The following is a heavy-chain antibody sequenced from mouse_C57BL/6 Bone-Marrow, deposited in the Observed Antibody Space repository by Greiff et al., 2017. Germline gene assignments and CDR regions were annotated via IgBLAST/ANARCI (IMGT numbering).Heavy chain of an antibody. Sequence: QVQLQQPGAELVRPGSSVKLSCKASGYTFTSYWMHWVKQRPIQGLEWIGNIDPSDSETHYNQKFKDKATLTVDKSSSTAYMQLSSLTSEDSAVYYCARSGISHYYGSSYNYWGQGTTLTVSS. CDR1: GYTFTSYW. V-gene: IGHV1-52*01. J-gene: IGHJ2*01. D-gene: IGHD1-1*01. CDR3: ARSGISHYYGSSYNY. CDR2: IDPSDSET.